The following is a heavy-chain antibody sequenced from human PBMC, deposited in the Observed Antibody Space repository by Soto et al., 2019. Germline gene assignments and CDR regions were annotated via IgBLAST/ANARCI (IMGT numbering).Heavy chain of an antibody. V-gene: IGHV6-1*01. CDR2: TYYRSKWLT. D-gene: IGHD3-9*01. Sequence: PSQSLSRTCAISGDSVSTNSAAWNWIRQSPSRGLEWLGRTYYRSKWLTGYAVSVESRITINPDTSKNQFSLQLTSVTPEDTALYYCAKDPGLGHAFDIWGQGTMVTVSS. CDR3: AKDPGLGHAFDI. J-gene: IGHJ3*02. CDR1: GDSVSTNSAA.